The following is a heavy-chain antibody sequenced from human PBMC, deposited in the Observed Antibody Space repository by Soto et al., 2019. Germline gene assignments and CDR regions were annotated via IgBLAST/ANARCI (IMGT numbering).Heavy chain of an antibody. CDR1: GGTFSSYA. D-gene: IGHD2-2*01. J-gene: IGHJ5*02. Sequence: ASVKVSWKASGGTFSSYAISWVRQAPGQGLEWMGGIIPIFGTANYAQKFQGRVTITADESTSTAYMELSSLRSEDTAVYYCARTYCSSTSCYRADNWFDPWGQGTLVTVSS. CDR3: ARTYCSSTSCYRADNWFDP. CDR2: IIPIFGTA. V-gene: IGHV1-69*13.